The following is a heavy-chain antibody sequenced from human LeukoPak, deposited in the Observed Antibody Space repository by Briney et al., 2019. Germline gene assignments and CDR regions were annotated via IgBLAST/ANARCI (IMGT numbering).Heavy chain of an antibody. CDR3: ARRAAEYYYDSSGYYDR. V-gene: IGHV4-39*01. J-gene: IGHJ5*02. CDR2: IYYSGST. Sequence: PSETLSLTCTVSGGSISSSSYYWGWLRQPPGKGLEWIGSIYYSGSTYYNPSLKSRVTISVDTSKNQFSLKLSSVTAADTAVYYCARRAAEYYYDSSGYYDRLGQGTLVTVSS. CDR1: GGSISSSSYY. D-gene: IGHD3-22*01.